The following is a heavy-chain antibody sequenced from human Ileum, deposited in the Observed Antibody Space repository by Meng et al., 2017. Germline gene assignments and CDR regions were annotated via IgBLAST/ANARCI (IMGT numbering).Heavy chain of an antibody. Sequence: VRLQESGPGLVKPSGTLSLTCAVSGGSISSSNWWSWVRQPPGKGLEWIGEIYHSGSTNYNPSLKSRVTISVDKSKNQFSLKLSSVTAADTAVYYCASLRYNWNYSADYWGQGTLVTVSS. CDR2: IYHSGST. D-gene: IGHD1-7*01. CDR1: GGSISSSNW. V-gene: IGHV4-4*02. J-gene: IGHJ4*02. CDR3: ASLRYNWNYSADY.